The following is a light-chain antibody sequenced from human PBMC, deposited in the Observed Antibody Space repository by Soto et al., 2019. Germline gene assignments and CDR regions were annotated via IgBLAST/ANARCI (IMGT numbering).Light chain of an antibody. CDR2: TAS. CDR1: QSIHNY. V-gene: IGKV1-39*01. J-gene: IGKJ2*01. Sequence: DLQMTPSPAALSPSVGDRVTSTCRASQSIHNYLHWSQQKPGKAPNLLIYTASSMESGVPSRFSGSGSGTEFTLTISSLQPEDFASYFCHQSYRAPHTFGQGTKLEIK. CDR3: HQSYRAPHT.